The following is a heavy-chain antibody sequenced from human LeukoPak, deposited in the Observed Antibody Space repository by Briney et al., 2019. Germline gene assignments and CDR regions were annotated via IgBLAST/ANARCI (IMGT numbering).Heavy chain of an antibody. CDR1: GFTFSSYS. J-gene: IGHJ4*02. Sequence: KPGGSLRLSCAASGFTFSSYSMNWVRQAPGKGLEWVSSISSSSSYIYYADSVKGRFTISRDNAKNSLYLQMNSLRAEDTAVYYCARDWGDFWSGYYTPFDYWGQGTLVTVSS. CDR2: ISSSSSYI. V-gene: IGHV3-21*01. CDR3: ARDWGDFWSGYYTPFDY. D-gene: IGHD3-3*01.